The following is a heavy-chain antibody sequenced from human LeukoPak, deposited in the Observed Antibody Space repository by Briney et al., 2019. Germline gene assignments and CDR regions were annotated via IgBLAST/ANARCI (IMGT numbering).Heavy chain of an antibody. CDR3: AKVSLAYCGGDCYSTWFDP. Sequence: PGGSLRLSCAASGFTFDDYAMHWVRQAPGKGLEWVSGISWNSGSIGYADSVKGRFTISRDNAKNSLYLQMNSLRAEDTALYYCAKVSLAYCGGDCYSTWFDPWGQGTLVTVSS. J-gene: IGHJ5*02. CDR1: GFTFDDYA. CDR2: ISWNSGSI. V-gene: IGHV3-9*01. D-gene: IGHD2-21*02.